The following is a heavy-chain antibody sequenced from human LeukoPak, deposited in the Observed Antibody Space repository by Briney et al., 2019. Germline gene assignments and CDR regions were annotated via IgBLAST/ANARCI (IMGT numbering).Heavy chain of an antibody. CDR1: GFTFSSYW. Sequence: GGSLRLSCAASGFTFSSYWMHWVRQAPGKGLVWVSRINSDGSSTSYADSVKGRFTISRDNSKNTLYLQMNSLRAEDTAVYYCAKGAAYYYDSSGYFQHWGQGTLVTVPS. CDR3: AKGAAYYYDSSGYFQH. V-gene: IGHV3-74*01. J-gene: IGHJ1*01. CDR2: INSDGSST. D-gene: IGHD3-22*01.